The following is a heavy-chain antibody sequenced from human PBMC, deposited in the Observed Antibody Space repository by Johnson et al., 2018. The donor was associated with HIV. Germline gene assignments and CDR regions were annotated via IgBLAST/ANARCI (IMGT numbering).Heavy chain of an antibody. Sequence: QMQLVESGGGVVQPGRSLRLSCAASGFTFSSYAMHWVRQAPGKGLEWVAVISYDGSNKYYADSVKGRFTISRDNSKNTLYLQMNSLRAEDTAVYYCTKGIVVGTPHHAFDIWGQGTMVTVSS. CDR2: ISYDGSNK. V-gene: IGHV3-30*04. CDR3: TKGIVVGTPHHAFDI. CDR1: GFTFSSYA. D-gene: IGHD2-21*01. J-gene: IGHJ3*02.